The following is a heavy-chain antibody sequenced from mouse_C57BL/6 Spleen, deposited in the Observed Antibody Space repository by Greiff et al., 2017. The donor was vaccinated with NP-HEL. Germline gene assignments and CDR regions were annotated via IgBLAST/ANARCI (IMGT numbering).Heavy chain of an antibody. CDR1: GYTFTSYW. D-gene: IGHD1-1*01. CDR2: IYPGNSDT. Sequence: EVQLQQSGTVLARPGASVKMSCKTSGYTFTSYWMHWVKQRPGQGLEWIGAIYPGNSDTSYNQKFKGKAKLTAGTSHSTAYMELSILTNDDSAVYYCTRSGTTVNYYSMDYWGQGTSVTVSS. J-gene: IGHJ4*01. CDR3: TRSGTTVNYYSMDY. V-gene: IGHV1-5*01.